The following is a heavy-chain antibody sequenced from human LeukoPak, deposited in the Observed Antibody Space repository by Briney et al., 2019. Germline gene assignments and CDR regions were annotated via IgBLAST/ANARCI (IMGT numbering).Heavy chain of an antibody. D-gene: IGHD3-9*01. V-gene: IGHV3-23*01. J-gene: IGHJ4*02. CDR3: ARVRYYDILTGYYPLFDC. CDR1: GFTFSSYA. CDR2: ISGSGGNT. Sequence: GRSLRLSCAASGFTFSSYAMSWVRQAPGKGLEWVSAISGSGGNTYYADSVKGRITISRDNAKNSLYLQMNTLRAEDTAVYYCARVRYYDILTGYYPLFDCWGQGTLVTVSS.